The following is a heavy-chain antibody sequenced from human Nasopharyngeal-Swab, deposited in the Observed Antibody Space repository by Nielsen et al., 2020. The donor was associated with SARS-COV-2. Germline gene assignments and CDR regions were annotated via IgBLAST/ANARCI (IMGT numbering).Heavy chain of an antibody. J-gene: IGHJ4*02. Sequence: ESLKISCAASGFTFRHYAMSWVRQAPGKGLEWVSAISGSGGSTYYADSVKGRFTISRDNSKNTLYLQMNSLRAEDTAVYYCAKDPAAGNLDYWGQGTLVTVSS. D-gene: IGHD6-13*01. CDR1: GFTFRHYA. V-gene: IGHV3-23*01. CDR2: ISGSGGST. CDR3: AKDPAAGNLDY.